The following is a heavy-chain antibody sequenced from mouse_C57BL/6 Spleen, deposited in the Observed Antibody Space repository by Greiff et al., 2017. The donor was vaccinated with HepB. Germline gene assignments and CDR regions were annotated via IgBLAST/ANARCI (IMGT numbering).Heavy chain of an antibody. V-gene: IGHV1-42*01. J-gene: IGHJ3*01. CDR1: GYSFTGYY. D-gene: IGHD2-1*01. Sequence: VQLKESGPELVKPGASVKISCKASGYSFTGYYMNWVKQSPEKSLEWIGEINPSTGGTTYNQKFKAKATLTVDKSSSTAYMQLKSLTSEDSAVYYCARGLLWSSFAYWGQGTLVTVSA. CDR3: ARGLLWSSFAY. CDR2: INPSTGGT.